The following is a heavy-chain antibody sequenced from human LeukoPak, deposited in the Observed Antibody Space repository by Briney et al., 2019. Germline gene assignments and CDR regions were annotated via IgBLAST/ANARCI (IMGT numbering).Heavy chain of an antibody. J-gene: IGHJ4*02. CDR2: INHSGST. V-gene: IGHV4-34*01. Sequence: SETLSLTCAVYGGSFSGYYRSWIRQPPGKGLEWIGEINHSGSTNYNPSLKSRVTISVDTSMNQFSLKLSSVTAADTAVYYCASNRGYGDYVGYWGQGTLVTVSS. D-gene: IGHD4-17*01. CDR1: GGSFSGYY. CDR3: ASNRGYGDYVGY.